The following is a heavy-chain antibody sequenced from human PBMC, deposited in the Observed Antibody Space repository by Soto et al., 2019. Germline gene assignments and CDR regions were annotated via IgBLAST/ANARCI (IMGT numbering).Heavy chain of an antibody. CDR3: ARCIQGDYYYGMDV. D-gene: IGHD5-18*01. J-gene: IGHJ6*02. CDR1: GYTFYSHS. V-gene: IGHV1-18*01. CDR2: INADYGNT. Sequence: QAQLVQSGAEVRKPGASVKVSCKASGYTFYSHSISWVRQAPGQGLEWMGRINADYGNTQYAQKFRGRVTMTTDTSTTTVDMEPTNLRSDDTAVYYCARCIQGDYYYGMDVWGQGTTVTVSS.